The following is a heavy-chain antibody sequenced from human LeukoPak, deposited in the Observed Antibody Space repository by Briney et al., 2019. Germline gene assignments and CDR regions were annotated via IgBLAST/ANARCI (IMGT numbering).Heavy chain of an antibody. J-gene: IGHJ3*02. CDR2: IYYSGST. V-gene: IGHV4-59*08. CDR3: ARQASWTMIVQDAFDI. D-gene: IGHD3-22*01. Sequence: SETLSLTCTVSGGSISSYYWSWIRQPPGKGLEWIGYIYYSGSTNYNPSLKSRVTISVDTSKNQFSLKLSSVTAADTAVYYCARQASWTMIVQDAFDIWGQGTMVTVSS. CDR1: GGSISSYY.